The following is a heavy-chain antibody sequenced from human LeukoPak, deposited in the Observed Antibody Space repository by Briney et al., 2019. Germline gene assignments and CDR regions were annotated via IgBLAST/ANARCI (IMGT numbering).Heavy chain of an antibody. V-gene: IGHV3-30*04. J-gene: IGHJ3*02. CDR2: ISYDGSNK. Sequence: GGSLRLSCAASGFTFNSYAMHWVRQAPGKRLEWVAVISYDGSNKYYADSVKGRFTISRDNSKNTLYLQMNSLRAEDTAVYYCARDCRYDAFDIWGQGTMVTVSS. CDR1: GFTFNSYA. CDR3: ARDCRYDAFDI.